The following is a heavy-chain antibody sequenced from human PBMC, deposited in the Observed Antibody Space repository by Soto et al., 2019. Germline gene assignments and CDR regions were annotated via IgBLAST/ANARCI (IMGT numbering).Heavy chain of an antibody. CDR1: GGSISSYY. D-gene: IGHD3-3*01. Sequence: KASETLSLTCTVSGGSISSYYWSWIRQPPGKGLEWIGYIYYSGSTNYNPSLKSRVTISVDTSKNQFSLKLSSVTAADTAVYYCARDFWSSSKLWRGFDPWGQGTLLTVSS. CDR3: ARDFWSSSKLWRGFDP. V-gene: IGHV4-59*01. J-gene: IGHJ5*02. CDR2: IYYSGST.